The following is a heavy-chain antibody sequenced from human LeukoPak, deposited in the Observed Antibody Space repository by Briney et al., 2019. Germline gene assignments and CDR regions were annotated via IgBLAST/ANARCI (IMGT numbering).Heavy chain of an antibody. CDR2: ISYDGSNK. CDR3: ASDSYYDSTVGFDY. D-gene: IGHD3-22*01. Sequence: PGGSLRLSCAASGFTFSSYGMHWVRQAPGKGLEWVAVISYDGSNKYYADSVKGRFTISRDNAKNTVYLQMNSLRAEDTAIYYCASDSYYDSTVGFDYWGQGTLVTVSS. J-gene: IGHJ4*02. V-gene: IGHV3-30*03. CDR1: GFTFSSYG.